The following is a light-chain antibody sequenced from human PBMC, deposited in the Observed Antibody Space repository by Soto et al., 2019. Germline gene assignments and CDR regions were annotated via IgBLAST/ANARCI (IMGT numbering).Light chain of an antibody. CDR2: GAS. CDR1: QSVSSSY. Sequence: EIVLPQSPGTLSLSPGERATLSCRASQSVSSSYLAWYQQKPGQAPRLLIYGASSRATGIPDRFSGSGCGTDFTLTISRLEPEDFAVYYCQQYGSSPTFGQGTKVDIK. V-gene: IGKV3-20*01. J-gene: IGKJ1*01. CDR3: QQYGSSPT.